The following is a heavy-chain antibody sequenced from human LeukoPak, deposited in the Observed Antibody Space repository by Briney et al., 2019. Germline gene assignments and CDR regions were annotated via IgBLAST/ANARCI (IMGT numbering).Heavy chain of an antibody. V-gene: IGHV3-15*01. CDR2: IKSKTDGGTT. CDR1: GFTFTDAW. J-gene: IGHJ4*02. Sequence: GGSLRLSCAASGFTFTDAWMSWVRQAPGKGLEWVGRIKSKTDGGTTDYAAPVKGRFTISRDDSKNTLYLQMNSLKTEETAVYYCTTYYYDSTSDFAYWGQGTLVTVSS. CDR3: TTYYYDSTSDFAY. D-gene: IGHD3-22*01.